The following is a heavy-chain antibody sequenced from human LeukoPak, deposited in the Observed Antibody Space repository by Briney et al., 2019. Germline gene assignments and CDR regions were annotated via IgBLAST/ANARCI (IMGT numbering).Heavy chain of an antibody. Sequence: SETLSLTCTVSGGSISSSNYYWSWIRQPAGKGLEWIGRIYTSGTTNYNPSLKSRVTISIDTSKNQFSLKLSSVTAADTAVYYCARGLWFGDENPPYFDYWGQGTLVTVSS. CDR1: GGSISSSNYY. CDR3: ARGLWFGDENPPYFDY. CDR2: IYTSGTT. D-gene: IGHD3-10*01. V-gene: IGHV4-61*02. J-gene: IGHJ4*02.